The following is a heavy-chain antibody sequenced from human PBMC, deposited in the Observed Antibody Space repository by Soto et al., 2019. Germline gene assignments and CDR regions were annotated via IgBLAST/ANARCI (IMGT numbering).Heavy chain of an antibody. J-gene: IGHJ6*02. CDR2: ISYDGSNK. CDR3: AKERYRIAADPYDMDV. Sequence: PGGSLRLSCAASGFTFSSYGMPWVRQAPGKGLEWVAVISYDGSNKYYADSVKGRFTISRDNSKNTLYLQMNSLRAEDTAVYYCAKERYRIAADPYDMDVWGQGTTVTVSS. V-gene: IGHV3-30*18. CDR1: GFTFSSYG. D-gene: IGHD6-13*01.